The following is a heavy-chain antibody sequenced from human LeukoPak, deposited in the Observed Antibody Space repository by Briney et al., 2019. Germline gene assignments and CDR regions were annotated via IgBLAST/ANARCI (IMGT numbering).Heavy chain of an antibody. CDR2: ISAYNGNT. CDR1: GYTFTGYY. D-gene: IGHD3-10*01. Sequence: ASVKVSCKASGYTFTGYYMHWVRQAPGQGLEWMGWISAYNGNTNYAQKLQGRVTMTTDTSTSTAYMELRSLRSDDTAVYYCARDSPVVTMVRGVLDYWGQGTLVTVSS. V-gene: IGHV1-18*04. J-gene: IGHJ4*02. CDR3: ARDSPVVTMVRGVLDY.